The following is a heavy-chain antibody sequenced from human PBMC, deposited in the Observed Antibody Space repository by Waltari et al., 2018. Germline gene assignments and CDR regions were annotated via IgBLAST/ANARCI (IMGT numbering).Heavy chain of an antibody. CDR2: IYTSGST. Sequence: QVQLQESGPGLVKPSETLSLTCTVSGGSISSSYWSWIRQPAGKEMEWIGRIYTSGSTHYNPSLKTRVTMSVDTSKNQFSLKLSSVTAADTAVYYWARDSVTTARFDYWGQGTLVTVSS. V-gene: IGHV4-4*07. D-gene: IGHD4-4*01. J-gene: IGHJ4*02. CDR3: ARDSVTTARFDY. CDR1: GGSISSSY.